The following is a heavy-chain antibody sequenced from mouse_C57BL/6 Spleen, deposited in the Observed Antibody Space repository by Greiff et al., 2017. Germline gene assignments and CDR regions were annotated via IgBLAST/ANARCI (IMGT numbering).Heavy chain of an antibody. CDR1: GYTFTDYY. CDR2: INPYNGGT. D-gene: IGHD2-4*01. CDR3: ARGYDYDRAWFAY. Sequence: VQLLQSGPVLVKPGASVKMSCKASGYTFTDYYMNWVKQSHGKSLEWIGVINPYNGGTSYHQKFKGQATLTIDKSSSTAYMELNSRKTEDSAIYYYARGYDYDRAWFAYWGQGTLVTVSA. J-gene: IGHJ3*01. V-gene: IGHV1-19*01.